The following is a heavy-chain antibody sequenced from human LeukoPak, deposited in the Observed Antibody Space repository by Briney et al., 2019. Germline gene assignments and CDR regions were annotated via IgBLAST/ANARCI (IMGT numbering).Heavy chain of an antibody. CDR2: IIPIFGTA. V-gene: IGHV1-69*13. D-gene: IGHD3-3*01. J-gene: IGHJ4*02. CDR1: GGTFSSYA. Sequence: ASVKVSCKASGGTFSSYAISWVRQAPGQGLEWMGGIIPIFGTANYAQKFQGRVTITADESTSTAYMELSSLRSEDTAAYYCASGSITIFGVVIVPFDYWGQGTLVTVSS. CDR3: ASGSITIFGVVIVPFDY.